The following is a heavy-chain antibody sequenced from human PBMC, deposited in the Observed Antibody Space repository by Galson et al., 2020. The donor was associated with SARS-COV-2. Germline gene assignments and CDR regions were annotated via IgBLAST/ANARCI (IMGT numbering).Heavy chain of an antibody. CDR2: IWYDGDRK. V-gene: IGHV3-33*01. D-gene: IGHD1-1*01. Sequence: GGSLRLSCAASGFNFSSYGMHWVRQAPGKGLEWVGTIWYDGDRKEYGDSVKGRFTLSRDNSKNTVNLQMNNVRVEDTAVYYCWCYNAEAPLDAFDLWGQGTLVTVSA. CDR3: WCYNAEAPLDAFDL. CDR1: GFNFSSYG. J-gene: IGHJ3*01.